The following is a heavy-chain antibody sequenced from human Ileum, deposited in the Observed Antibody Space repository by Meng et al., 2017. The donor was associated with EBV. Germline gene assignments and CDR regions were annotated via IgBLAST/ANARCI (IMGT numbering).Heavy chain of an antibody. Sequence: VQLQESGPGLVNPSGTLSLTCAVSGGSISVINWWSWVRQSPEKGLEWIGEMSDSGITHYNPSLKSRVTISADKSNNQFSLKLTSVTSADTAVYFCAKNGEKYFEYWGQGTLVTVFS. CDR3: AKNGEKYFEY. CDR2: MSDSGIT. CDR1: GGSISVINW. V-gene: IGHV4-4*02. J-gene: IGHJ4*02.